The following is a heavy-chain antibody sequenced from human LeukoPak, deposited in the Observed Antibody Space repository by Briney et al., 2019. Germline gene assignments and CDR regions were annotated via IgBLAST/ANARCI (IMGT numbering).Heavy chain of an antibody. Sequence: GGSLRLSCAASGFTVSSNYMSWVRQAPGKGLEWVSVIYSGGSTYYADSVKGRFTISRDNSKNTLYLQMNSLRAEDTSVYYCAKDLRQSFVGTFDIWGQGAVVTVSS. CDR1: GFTVSSNY. V-gene: IGHV3-53*05. D-gene: IGHD2-21*01. CDR2: IYSGGST. CDR3: AKDLRQSFVGTFDI. J-gene: IGHJ3*02.